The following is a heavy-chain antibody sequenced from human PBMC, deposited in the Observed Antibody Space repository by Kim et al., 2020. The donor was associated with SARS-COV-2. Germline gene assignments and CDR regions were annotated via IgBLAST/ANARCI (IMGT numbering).Heavy chain of an antibody. V-gene: IGHV4-30-4*01. J-gene: IGHJ5*01. D-gene: IGHD2-15*01. CDR3: ARARDCSADNCYQYNWFDS. Sequence: SETLSLTCTVSGGSISSGIYYWSWIRQLPGKGLEWLGYIYNSGNTYYNPSLKSRVSISVDTSKNQVSLNLASVTAADTAVYYCARARDCSADNCYQYNWFDSWGQGTQVTVSS. CDR2: IYNSGNT. CDR1: GGSISSGIYY.